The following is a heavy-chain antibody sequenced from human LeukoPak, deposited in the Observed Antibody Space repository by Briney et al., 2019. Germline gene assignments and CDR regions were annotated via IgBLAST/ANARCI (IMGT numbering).Heavy chain of an antibody. CDR3: AKRGGGSSWYFDY. D-gene: IGHD6-13*01. CDR1: GFTFSSYG. J-gene: IGHJ4*02. V-gene: IGHV3-30*18. CDR2: ISYDGSNK. Sequence: GRSLRLSCAASGFTFSSYGMHWVRQAPGKGLEWVAVISYDGSNKYYADSVKGRFTISRDNYKNTLYLQMNSLRAEDTAEYYCAKRGGGSSWYFDYWGQGTLVTVSS.